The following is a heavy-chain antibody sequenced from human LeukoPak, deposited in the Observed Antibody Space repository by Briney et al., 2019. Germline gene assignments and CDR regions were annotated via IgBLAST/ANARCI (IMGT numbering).Heavy chain of an antibody. D-gene: IGHD3-10*01. Sequence: ASVKVSCKASGYTFTSYDINWVRQAAGQGLEWTGWINPNTGTTDYAQKFQGRVTVTRDTSISTAYMDLSSLRSDDTAVYYCARGRGGGHFDYWGQGTLVTVSS. CDR2: INPNTGTT. CDR3: ARGRGGGHFDY. CDR1: GYTFTSYD. V-gene: IGHV1-8*01. J-gene: IGHJ4*02.